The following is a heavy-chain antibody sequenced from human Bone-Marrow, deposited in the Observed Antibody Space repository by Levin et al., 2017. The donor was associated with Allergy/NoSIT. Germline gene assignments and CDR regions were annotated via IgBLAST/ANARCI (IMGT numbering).Heavy chain of an antibody. J-gene: IGHJ5*02. CDR2: IIPIFGTA. V-gene: IGHV1-69*13. Sequence: SVKVSCKASGGTFSSYAISWVRQAPGQGLEWMGGIIPIFGTANYAKKFQGRVTITADESTSTAYMELSSLRSEDTAVYYGARDDGYSSGPNWFDPWGQGTLVTVSS. D-gene: IGHD6-19*01. CDR3: ARDDGYSSGPNWFDP. CDR1: GGTFSSYA.